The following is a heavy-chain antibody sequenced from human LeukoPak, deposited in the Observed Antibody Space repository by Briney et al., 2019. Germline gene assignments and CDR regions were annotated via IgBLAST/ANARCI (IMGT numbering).Heavy chain of an antibody. V-gene: IGHV3-23*01. CDR1: GFTFSSYW. J-gene: IGHJ4*02. D-gene: IGHD5-12*01. Sequence: GGSLRLSCAASGFTFSSYWMSWVRQAPGKGLEWVSGISGSGGSTYYADSVKGRFIISRDNSKNTLYLQMNSLRAEDTAVYYCARGSGFETGDYWGQGTLVTVSS. CDR2: ISGSGGST. CDR3: ARGSGFETGDY.